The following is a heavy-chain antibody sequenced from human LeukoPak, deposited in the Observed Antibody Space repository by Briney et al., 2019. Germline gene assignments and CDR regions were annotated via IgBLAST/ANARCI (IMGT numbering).Heavy chain of an antibody. V-gene: IGHV4-34*01. J-gene: IGHJ4*02. Sequence: SETLSLTCAGYGGSFSGYYWSWIRQPPGKGLEWIGEINHSGSTNYNPSLKSRVTISVDTSKNQFSLKLSSVTAADTAVYYCARGDGYNYYYWGQGTLVTVSS. CDR3: ARGDGYNYYY. CDR2: INHSGST. D-gene: IGHD5-24*01. CDR1: GGSFSGYY.